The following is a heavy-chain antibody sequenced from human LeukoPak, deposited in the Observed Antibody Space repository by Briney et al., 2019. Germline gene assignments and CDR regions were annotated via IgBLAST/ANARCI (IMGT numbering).Heavy chain of an antibody. CDR2: ISSSGSTV. V-gene: IGHV3-11*01. J-gene: IGHJ4*02. CDR1: GFTFSDYY. Sequence: PEGSLRLSCAASGFTFSDYYMSWVRQAPGKGLEWVSYISSSGSTVYYADSVKGRFTISRDNAKNSLYLQMNSLRAEDTAVYYCARYGYCTSISCYRFPDYWGQGTLVTVSS. D-gene: IGHD2-2*02. CDR3: ARYGYCTSISCYRFPDY.